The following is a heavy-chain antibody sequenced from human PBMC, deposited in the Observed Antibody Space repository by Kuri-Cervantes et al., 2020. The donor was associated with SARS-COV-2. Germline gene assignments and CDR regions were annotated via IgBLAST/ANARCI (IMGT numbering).Heavy chain of an antibody. J-gene: IGHJ4*02. CDR2: IYYTGTP. CDR3: ARGARWSIAASFDY. V-gene: IGHV4-30-2*01. CDR1: GGVIIGDGYS. D-gene: IGHD6-6*01. Sequence: SETLSLTCGVSGGVIIGDGYSWSWIRQPPGKGLEWIGYIYYTGTPYYNPSLRGRVTISVDTSKNQFSLKLSSVTAADTAVYYCARGARWSIAASFDYWGQGTLVTVSS.